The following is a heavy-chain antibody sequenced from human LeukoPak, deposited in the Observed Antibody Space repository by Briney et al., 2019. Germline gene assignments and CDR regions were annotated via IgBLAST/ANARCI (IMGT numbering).Heavy chain of an antibody. Sequence: KSSETLSLTCTVSGGSISSYYWSWIRQPPGKGLEWIGYIYYSGSTNYNPSLKSRVTISVDTSKNQFSLKLSSVTAADTAVYYCARDPGYSSSWHSELIAVAGPFDYWGQGTLVTVSS. CDR2: IYYSGST. J-gene: IGHJ4*02. V-gene: IGHV4-59*01. D-gene: IGHD6-13*01. CDR1: GGSISSYY. CDR3: ARDPGYSSSWHSELIAVAGPFDY.